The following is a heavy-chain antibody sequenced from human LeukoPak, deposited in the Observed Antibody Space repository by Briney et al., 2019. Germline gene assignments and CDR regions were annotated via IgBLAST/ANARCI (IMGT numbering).Heavy chain of an antibody. CDR3: VSPRGFSYGYFDY. Sequence: SQTLSLTCTVSGGSISSGGYYWSWIRQPPGKGLEWIGSIYYSKNTYYNPSLKSRVTISADTSKNQFSLTLGSVSATDTAVYYCVSPRGFSYGYFDYWGQGTLVTVSS. D-gene: IGHD5-18*01. V-gene: IGHV4-39*01. CDR1: GGSISSGGYY. CDR2: IYYSKNT. J-gene: IGHJ4*02.